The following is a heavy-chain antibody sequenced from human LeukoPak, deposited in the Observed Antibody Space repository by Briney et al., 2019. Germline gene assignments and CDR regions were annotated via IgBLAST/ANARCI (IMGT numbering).Heavy chain of an antibody. J-gene: IGHJ4*02. Sequence: SGTLSLTCAVSGGSISSSNWWSWVRQPPGKGLEWIGEINHSGSTNYNPSLKSRVTISVDTSKNQFSLKLSSVTAADTAVYYCARHSYKTGVLLFFDYWGQGTLVTVSS. CDR2: INHSGST. CDR1: GGSISSSNW. CDR3: ARHSYKTGVLLFFDY. V-gene: IGHV4-4*02. D-gene: IGHD7-27*01.